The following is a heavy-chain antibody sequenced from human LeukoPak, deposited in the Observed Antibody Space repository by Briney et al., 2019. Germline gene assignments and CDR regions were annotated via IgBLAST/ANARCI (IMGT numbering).Heavy chain of an antibody. J-gene: IGHJ4*02. D-gene: IGHD3-16*01. CDR1: GFTVSSHD. V-gene: IGHV3-53*04. CDR2: IYMGGNT. CDR3: ARVGDEVAYTRGYLDY. Sequence: GGSLRLSCAASGFTVSSHDMSWVRQAPGKGLEWVSVIYMGGNTFYADSVKGRFTTSRHTSKNTLYLQMNSLRVEDTAVYYCARVGDEVAYTRGYLDYWGQGTLVTVSS.